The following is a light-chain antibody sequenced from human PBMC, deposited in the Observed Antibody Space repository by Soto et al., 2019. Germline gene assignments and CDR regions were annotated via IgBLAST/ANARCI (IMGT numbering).Light chain of an antibody. CDR1: QSISSW. Sequence: DIQMTQSPSTLSASVGDRVTITCRASQSISSWLAWYQQKPGKAPKVLIYKASNLQSGVPSRFSGSGSGTGFTLTISSLQPDDFATYYCQQCNSYPPTFGQGTKVDIK. V-gene: IGKV1-5*03. CDR3: QQCNSYPPT. J-gene: IGKJ1*01. CDR2: KAS.